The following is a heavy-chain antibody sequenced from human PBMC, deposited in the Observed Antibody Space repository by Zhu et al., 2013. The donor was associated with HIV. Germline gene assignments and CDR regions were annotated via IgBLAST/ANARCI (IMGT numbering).Heavy chain of an antibody. V-gene: IGHV4-38-2*02. CDR3: ARPHYGGNRDAFDI. Sequence: QVQLQESGPGLVKPSETLSLTCTVSGYSISSGYYWGWIRQPPGKGLEWIGSIYHSGSTYYNPSLKSRVTISVDTSKNQFSLKLSSVTAADTAVYYCARPHYGGNRDAFDIWGQGTMVTVSS. J-gene: IGHJ3*02. CDR1: GYSISSGYY. CDR2: IYHSGST. D-gene: IGHD4-17*01.